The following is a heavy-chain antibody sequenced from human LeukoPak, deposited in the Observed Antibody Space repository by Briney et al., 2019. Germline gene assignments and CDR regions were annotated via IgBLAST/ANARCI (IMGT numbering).Heavy chain of an antibody. V-gene: IGHV3-74*01. CDR1: GFTFSSYW. J-gene: IGHJ4*02. Sequence: GGSLRLSCAASGFTFSSYWMHWVRQAPGKGLVWVSRINTDGSSTSYADSVKGRFTISRDNAKNTLYLQMNSLRAEDTAVYYCARDAKASYYYGSGSYRGRDYWGQGTLVTVSS. CDR2: INTDGSST. CDR3: ARDAKASYYYGSGSYRGRDY. D-gene: IGHD3-10*01.